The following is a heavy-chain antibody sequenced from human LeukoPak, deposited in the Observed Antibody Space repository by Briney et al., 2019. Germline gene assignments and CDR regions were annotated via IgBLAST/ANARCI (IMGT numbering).Heavy chain of an antibody. V-gene: IGHV4-4*02. CDR3: ARERYYYGSGTTKGAFDI. D-gene: IGHD3-10*01. CDR1: GGSISSSNW. Sequence: SETLSLTCAVSGGSISSSNWWSWVRQPPGKGLEWIGEIYHSGSTNYNPSLKSRVTISVDKSKNQFSLKLSSVTAADTAVYYCARERYYYGSGTTKGAFDIWGKGTMVTVSS. CDR2: IYHSGST. J-gene: IGHJ3*02.